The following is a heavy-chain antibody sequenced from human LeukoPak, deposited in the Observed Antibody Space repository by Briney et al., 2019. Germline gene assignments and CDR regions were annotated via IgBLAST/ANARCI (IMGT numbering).Heavy chain of an antibody. Sequence: PGRSLRLSCAASGFTLSSYAMHWVRQAPGKGLEWVAVISCDGSNKYYADSVKGRFTISRDNSKNTLYLQMNSLRAEDTAVYYCARDLSSYDSSGYYYRNDAFDIWGQGTMVTVSS. CDR3: ARDLSSYDSSGYYYRNDAFDI. V-gene: IGHV3-30-3*01. D-gene: IGHD3-22*01. J-gene: IGHJ3*02. CDR1: GFTLSSYA. CDR2: ISCDGSNK.